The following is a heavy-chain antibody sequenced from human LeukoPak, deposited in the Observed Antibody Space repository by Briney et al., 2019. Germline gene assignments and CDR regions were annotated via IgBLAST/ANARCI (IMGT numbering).Heavy chain of an antibody. J-gene: IGHJ6*02. CDR1: GGSVSSGSYY. V-gene: IGHV4-61*01. Sequence: KPSETLSLTCTVSGGSVSSGSYYWSWIRQPPGKGLEWIGYIYYSGSTNYNPSLKSRVTISVGTSKNQFSLKLSSVTAADTAVYYCAREVPAAIPYYYYGMDVWGQGTTVTVSS. D-gene: IGHD2-2*01. CDR2: IYYSGST. CDR3: AREVPAAIPYYYYGMDV.